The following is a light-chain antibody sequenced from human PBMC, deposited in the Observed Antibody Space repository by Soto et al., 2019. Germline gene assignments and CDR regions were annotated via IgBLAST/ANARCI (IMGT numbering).Light chain of an antibody. CDR1: QSISRW. J-gene: IGKJ1*01. V-gene: IGKV1-5*03. Sequence: DIQMTQSPSTLSASVGERVTLTCRASQSISRWLAWSQQKPGKAPKLLIYKAHSLERGVPSRFSGRGSGTDFTLTISSLQPDNFATYYCQHYNLYPCPCGHGTKV. CDR2: KAH. CDR3: QHYNLYPCP.